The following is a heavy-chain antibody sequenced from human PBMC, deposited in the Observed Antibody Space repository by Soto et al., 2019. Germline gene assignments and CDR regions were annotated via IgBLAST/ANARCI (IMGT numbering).Heavy chain of an antibody. D-gene: IGHD6-19*01. J-gene: IGHJ6*02. CDR2: IDLTGRT. V-gene: IGHV4-30-4*08. Sequence: QVPLQESGPGLVTPSQTLSLTCTVPGGSISSGDCYWSWIRQPPGKGLEWIGYIDLTGRTYYNPSLKRRHAVSVATSRNQFSLTLSSVTAADTALYFCARFSSLDKDYVVDVWGQGTMVTVSS. CDR1: GGSISSGDCY. CDR3: ARFSSLDKDYVVDV.